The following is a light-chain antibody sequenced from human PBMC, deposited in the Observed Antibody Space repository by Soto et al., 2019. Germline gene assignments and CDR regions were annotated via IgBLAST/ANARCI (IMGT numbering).Light chain of an antibody. J-gene: IGKJ1*01. V-gene: IGKV1-6*01. CDR1: QGIRDD. CDR3: LQDYGYPRT. CDR2: TSS. Sequence: AIQMTKSPSSLAASVGDRVTITCRASQGIRDDLSWYQQKPGKAPKLLIYTSSRLQGGVPSRFSGSASGTAFTLTISSLQPEDFATYYCLQDYGYPRTFGQGTKVDIK.